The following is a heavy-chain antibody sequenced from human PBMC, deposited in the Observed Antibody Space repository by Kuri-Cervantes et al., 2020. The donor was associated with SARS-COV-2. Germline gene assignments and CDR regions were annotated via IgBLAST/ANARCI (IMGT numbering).Heavy chain of an antibody. D-gene: IGHD4-23*01. V-gene: IGHV4-59*11. Sequence: GSLRLSCTVSGGSISSHYWSWIRQPPGKGLEWIGYIYYSGSTNYNPSLKSRVTISVDTSKNQFSLKLSSVTAADTAAYYCARPGGFLDVWGKGTTVTVSS. CDR3: ARPGGFLDV. CDR2: IYYSGST. CDR1: GGSISSHY. J-gene: IGHJ6*04.